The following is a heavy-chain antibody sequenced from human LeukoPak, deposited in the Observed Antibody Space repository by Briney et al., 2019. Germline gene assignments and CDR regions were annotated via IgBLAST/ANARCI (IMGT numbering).Heavy chain of an antibody. Sequence: ASVKVSCKASGYTFTGYYMHWVRQAPGQGLEWMGWINPNSGGTNYAQKFQGRVTKTRDTSISTAYMELSRLRSDDTAVYYCARRGSGWYYFDYWGQGTLVTVSS. CDR2: INPNSGGT. V-gene: IGHV1-2*02. CDR3: ARRGSGWYYFDY. J-gene: IGHJ4*02. D-gene: IGHD6-19*01. CDR1: GYTFTGYY.